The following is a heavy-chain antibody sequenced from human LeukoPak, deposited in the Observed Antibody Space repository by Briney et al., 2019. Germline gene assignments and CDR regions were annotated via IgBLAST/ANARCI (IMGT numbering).Heavy chain of an antibody. CDR3: ARDRAYDREFDS. Sequence: ASVKVSCKASGYTFTGYYMHWVRQAPGQGLEWMGRINPNSGGTNYAQKFQGRVTMTRDTSITTAYMELSRLRSDDTAVYYCARDRAYDREFDSWGQGTLVTVSS. D-gene: IGHD3-3*01. J-gene: IGHJ4*02. CDR2: INPNSGGT. V-gene: IGHV1-2*06. CDR1: GYTFTGYY.